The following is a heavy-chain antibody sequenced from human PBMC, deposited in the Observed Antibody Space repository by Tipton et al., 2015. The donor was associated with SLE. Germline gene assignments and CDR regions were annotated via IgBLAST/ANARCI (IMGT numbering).Heavy chain of an antibody. CDR2: IYYSGST. J-gene: IGHJ4*02. D-gene: IGHD3-16*02. CDR1: GGSISSGGYY. CDR3: ARGVVEWGSYRLEDY. V-gene: IGHV4-61*08. Sequence: TLSLTCTVSGGSISSGGYYWSWIRQPPGKGLEWIGYIYYSGSTNYNPSLKSRVTISVDTSKNQFSLKLSSVTAADTAVYYCARGVVEWGSYRLEDYWGQGTLVTVSS.